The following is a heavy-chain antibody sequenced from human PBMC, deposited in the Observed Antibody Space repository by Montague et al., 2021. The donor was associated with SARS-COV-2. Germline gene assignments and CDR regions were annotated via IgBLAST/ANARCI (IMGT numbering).Heavy chain of an antibody. CDR1: GFIFRDYA. D-gene: IGHD3-10*01. V-gene: IGHV3-9*01. Sequence: SLRLSCAASGFIFRDYAMHWVRQVPGKGLEWVSGMSWNSGRIGYADSVKGRFTISRDNAKNSVYLQMNSLRSEDTAMYYCAKDGYYYGPGSRFDYWGQGTLVTVSS. CDR3: AKDGYYYGPGSRFDY. CDR2: MSWNSGRI. J-gene: IGHJ4*02.